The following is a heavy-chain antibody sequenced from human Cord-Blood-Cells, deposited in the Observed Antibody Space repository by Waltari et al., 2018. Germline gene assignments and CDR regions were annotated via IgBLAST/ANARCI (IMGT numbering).Heavy chain of an antibody. Sequence: VQLQQWGAGLLKPSETLSLTCAGYGGSFSGYYWSGIRQPQGKGLEWIGEINHSGSTNYNPSLKSRVTISVDTSKNQFSLKLSSVTAADTAVYYCARGYGGNSRPDGWTYDWFDPWGQGTLVTVSS. CDR1: GGSFSGYY. V-gene: IGHV4-34*01. CDR3: ARGYGGNSRPDGWTYDWFDP. D-gene: IGHD4-17*01. CDR2: INHSGST. J-gene: IGHJ5*02.